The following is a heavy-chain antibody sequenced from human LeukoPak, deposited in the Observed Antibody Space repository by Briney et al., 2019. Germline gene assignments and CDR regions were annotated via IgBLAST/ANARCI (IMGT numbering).Heavy chain of an antibody. D-gene: IGHD4-23*01. V-gene: IGHV4-34*01. CDR3: AYGGYFDY. CDR2: INHSGST. J-gene: IGHJ4*02. CDR1: GGSFSGYY. Sequence: PSETLSLTCAVYGGSFSGYYWSWIRQPPGKGLEWIGEINHSGSTNYNPSLKSRVTISVDTSKNQFSLKLSSVTAADTVVYYCAYGGYFDYWGQGTLVTVSS.